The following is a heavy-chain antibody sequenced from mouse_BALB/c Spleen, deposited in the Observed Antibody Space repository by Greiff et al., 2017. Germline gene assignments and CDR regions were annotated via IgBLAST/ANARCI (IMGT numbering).Heavy chain of an antibody. CDR1: GFTFSSFG. CDR2: ISSGSSTI. V-gene: IGHV5-17*02. CDR3: ARTGVLRRGFDY. J-gene: IGHJ2*01. Sequence: EVNVVESGGGLVQPGGSRKLSCAASGFTFSSFGMHWVRQAPEKGLEWVAYISSGSSTIYYADTVKGRFTISRDNPKNTLFLQMTSLRSEDTAMYYCARTGVLRRGFDYWGQGTTLTVSS. D-gene: IGHD2-12*01.